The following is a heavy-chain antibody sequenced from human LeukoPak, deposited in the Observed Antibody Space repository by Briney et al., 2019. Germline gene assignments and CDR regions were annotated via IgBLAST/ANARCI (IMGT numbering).Heavy chain of an antibody. CDR3: ARSTLQQPPRY. CDR1: GFTFSSYG. Sequence: PGRSLRLSCAASGFTFSSYGMHWVRQAPGKGLEWVAVMWYDGSNKYYADSVKGRFTISRDNSKNTLYLQMNSLRAEDTAVYYCARSTLQQPPRYWGQGTLVTVSS. D-gene: IGHD6-13*01. V-gene: IGHV3-33*01. J-gene: IGHJ4*02. CDR2: MWYDGSNK.